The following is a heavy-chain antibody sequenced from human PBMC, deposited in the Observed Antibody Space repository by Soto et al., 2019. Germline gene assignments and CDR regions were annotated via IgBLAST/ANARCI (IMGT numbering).Heavy chain of an antibody. J-gene: IGHJ4*02. CDR2: IWYDGSTK. CDR1: GFMFRSYA. Sequence: QVQLVESGGGVVQSGRSLRLSCAASGFMFRSYAMHWVRQAPGKGLEWVAGIWYDGSTKYYGDSVKGRYSISRDNSKNRLDLQMNSLRAEDTAVYYCARVASSSSWHIPHFDQWGQGTLVTVSS. V-gene: IGHV3-33*01. D-gene: IGHD6-13*01. CDR3: ARVASSSSWHIPHFDQ.